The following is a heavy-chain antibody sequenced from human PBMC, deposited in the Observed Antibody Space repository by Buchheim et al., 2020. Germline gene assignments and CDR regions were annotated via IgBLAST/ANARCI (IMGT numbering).Heavy chain of an antibody. CDR2: INSDGSST. V-gene: IGHV3-74*01. Sequence: EVQLVESGGGLVQPGGSLRLSCAASGFTFSSYWMHWVRQAPGKGLVWVSRINSDGSSTSYADSVKGRFTISRDNAKKTLYLQMNSLRAEDTAVYYCARDVGPNYDFWSGYSGGWFDPWGQGTL. CDR1: GFTFSSYW. CDR3: ARDVGPNYDFWSGYSGGWFDP. D-gene: IGHD3-3*01. J-gene: IGHJ5*02.